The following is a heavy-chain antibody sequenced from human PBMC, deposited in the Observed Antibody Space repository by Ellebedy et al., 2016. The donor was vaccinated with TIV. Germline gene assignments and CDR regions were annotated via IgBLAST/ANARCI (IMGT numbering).Heavy chain of an antibody. CDR1: GGSTSSSNW. Sequence: SETLSLXCTVSGGSTSSSNWWSWLRQSPGKGLEWIGEILHSGSTNYNPSLRSRVTISVDNSKNQFSLKLNSVTAADTAVYYCTSEGRSSGSSWYAFDYWGQGTPVTVSS. D-gene: IGHD6-13*01. CDR2: ILHSGST. CDR3: TSEGRSSGSSWYAFDY. J-gene: IGHJ4*02. V-gene: IGHV4-4*02.